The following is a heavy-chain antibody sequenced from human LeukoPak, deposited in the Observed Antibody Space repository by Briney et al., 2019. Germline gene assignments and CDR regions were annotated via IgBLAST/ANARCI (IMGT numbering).Heavy chain of an antibody. J-gene: IGHJ6*02. V-gene: IGHV4-59*01. Sequence: SETLSLTCTVSGXXXXXYXXXXIXXXXXXXXXXXXXIYYSGSTNYNPSLKSRVTISVDTSKNQFSLKLSSVTAADTAVYYCARNTTVTPYYYYGMDVWGQGTTVTVSS. CDR3: ARNTTVTPYYYYGMDV. CDR2: IYYSGST. D-gene: IGHD4-17*01. CDR1: GXXXXXYX.